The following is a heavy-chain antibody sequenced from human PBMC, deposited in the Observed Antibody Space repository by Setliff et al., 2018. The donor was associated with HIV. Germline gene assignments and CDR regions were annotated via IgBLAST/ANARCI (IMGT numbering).Heavy chain of an antibody. Sequence: ASVKVSCKASGYTFTRYFMHCVRQAPGQGLEWLGMINPSGGSTWYAQKFQGRVTMTGDTSTNTLYMELSSLRSEDTAVYYCARDPYYYGSGSLGLDYWGQGTLVTVS. CDR3: ARDPYYYGSGSLGLDY. D-gene: IGHD3-10*01. CDR2: INPSGGST. J-gene: IGHJ4*02. CDR1: GYTFTRYF. V-gene: IGHV1-46*01.